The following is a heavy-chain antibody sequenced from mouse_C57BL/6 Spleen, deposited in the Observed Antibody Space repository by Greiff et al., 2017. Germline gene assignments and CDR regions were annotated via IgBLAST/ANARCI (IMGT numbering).Heavy chain of an antibody. CDR1: GYSITSGYY. Sequence: ESGPGLVKPSQSLSLTCSVTGYSITSGYYWNWIRQFPGNKLEWMGYISYDGSNNYNPSLKNRISITRDTSKNQFFLKLNSVTTEDTATYYCERGAGYYDFDYWGQGTTLTVSS. CDR2: ISYDGSN. V-gene: IGHV3-6*01. D-gene: IGHD2-3*01. CDR3: ERGAGYYDFDY. J-gene: IGHJ2*01.